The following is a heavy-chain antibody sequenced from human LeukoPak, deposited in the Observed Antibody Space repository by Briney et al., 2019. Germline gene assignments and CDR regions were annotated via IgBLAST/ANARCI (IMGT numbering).Heavy chain of an antibody. V-gene: IGHV3-23*01. Sequence: GGSLRLSCAAPGFTFSRYAISWVRQAPGKGLEWVSGIISSGSGGSPYYADSVRGGVTLSQDNSQNTLYMHINTVRAETTAVYYCARAYSSSWYDFWGQGTLVTVSS. CDR1: GFTFSRYA. J-gene: IGHJ5*01. CDR2: IISSGSGGSP. CDR3: ARAYSSSWYDF. D-gene: IGHD6-13*01.